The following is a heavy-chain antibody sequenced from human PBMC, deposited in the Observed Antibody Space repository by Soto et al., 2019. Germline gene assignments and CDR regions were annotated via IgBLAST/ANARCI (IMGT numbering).Heavy chain of an antibody. J-gene: IGHJ5*02. V-gene: IGHV3-66*01. Sequence: GGSLRLSCAASGFTVSSNYMSWVRQAPGKGLEWVSVIYSGGSTYYADSVKGRFTISRDNSKNTLYLQMNSLRAEDTAVYYCARDPRGAGAEGDWFDPWGQGTLVTVSS. CDR2: IYSGGST. CDR1: GFTVSSNY. CDR3: ARDPRGAGAEGDWFDP. D-gene: IGHD3-10*01.